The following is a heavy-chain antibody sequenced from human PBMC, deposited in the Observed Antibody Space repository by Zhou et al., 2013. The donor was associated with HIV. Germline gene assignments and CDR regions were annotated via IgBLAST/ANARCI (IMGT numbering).Heavy chain of an antibody. V-gene: IGHV1-2*02. J-gene: IGHJ3*02. Sequence: QVQLVQSGAEVKKPGASVKVSCKASGYTFTGYYIHWVRQAPGQGLEWMGWINPKSGGTNYAQSFQGRVTMTRDTSISSAYMELSRLRSDDTAVYYCARDGRDWLSGLNTWGQGTMVHRLF. CDR1: GYTFTGYY. CDR3: ARDGRDWLSGLNT. CDR2: INPKSGGT. D-gene: IGHD5-12*01.